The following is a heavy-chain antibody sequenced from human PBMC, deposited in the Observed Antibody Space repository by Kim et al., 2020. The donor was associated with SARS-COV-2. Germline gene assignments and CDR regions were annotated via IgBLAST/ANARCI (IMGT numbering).Heavy chain of an antibody. J-gene: IGHJ6*02. CDR2: ISSSSSYI. Sequence: GGSLRLSCAASGFTFSSYSMNWVRQAPGKGLEWVSSISSSSSYIYYADSVKGRFTISRDNAKNSLYLQMNSLRAEDTAVYYCAREVGGSDQWYGMDVWGQGTTVTVSS. V-gene: IGHV3-21*01. CDR1: GFTFSSYS. D-gene: IGHD6-19*01. CDR3: AREVGGSDQWYGMDV.